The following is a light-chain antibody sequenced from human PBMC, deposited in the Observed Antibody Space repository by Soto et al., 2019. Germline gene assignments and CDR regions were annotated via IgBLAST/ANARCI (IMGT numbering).Light chain of an antibody. CDR2: AAS. V-gene: IGKV1-12*01. Sequence: DMQMTQSPSSVSASVGDTVTITCRASQAVSTWLAWYQQKPGGAPKLLIYAASTLQSGVPSRFSGSGSGTDFNLTIRSLQPEDFATYYCQQGASFPRTFGGGTKVEIK. CDR3: QQGASFPRT. CDR1: QAVSTW. J-gene: IGKJ4*01.